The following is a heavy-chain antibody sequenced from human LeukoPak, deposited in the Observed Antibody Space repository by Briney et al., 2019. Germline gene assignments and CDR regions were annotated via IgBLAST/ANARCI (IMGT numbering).Heavy chain of an antibody. CDR2: IIPILGIA. CDR1: GGTFSSYA. D-gene: IGHD3-22*01. V-gene: IGHV1-69*04. J-gene: IGHJ4*02. Sequence: SVKVSCKASGGTFSSYAISWVRQAPGQGLEWMGRIIPILGIANYAQKFQGRVTITADKSTSTAYMELSSLRSEDTAVYYCARALRYYSDSSGYAFDYWGQGTLVTVSS. CDR3: ARALRYYSDSSGYAFDY.